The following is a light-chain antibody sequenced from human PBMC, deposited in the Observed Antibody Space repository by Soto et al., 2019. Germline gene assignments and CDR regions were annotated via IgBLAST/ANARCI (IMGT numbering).Light chain of an antibody. Sequence: QSALTQPPSASGSPGQSVTICCTGTSSDIGGYNYISWYQQHPGKAPKLMIYEVSKRPSGVPDRFSASKSGNTASLTVSGLQAEDEADYYCASYAVSNVVFGGGTKLTVL. CDR1: SSDIGGYNY. CDR2: EVS. CDR3: ASYAVSNVV. J-gene: IGLJ2*01. V-gene: IGLV2-8*01.